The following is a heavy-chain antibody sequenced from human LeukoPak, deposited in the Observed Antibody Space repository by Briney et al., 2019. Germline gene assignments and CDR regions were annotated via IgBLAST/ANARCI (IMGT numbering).Heavy chain of an antibody. V-gene: IGHV4-61*01. CDR2: IYYSGTT. Sequence: SETLSLTCTVSGGSVSSSSFYYSWIRQAPGRGLEWYAYIYYSGTTNYNPSLKSRVTISVDTSKNQFSLKLTSVTSADTAVYYCARAQFNILTGYYIPDWGQGILVTVSS. CDR1: GGSVSSSSFY. J-gene: IGHJ4*02. CDR3: ARAQFNILTGYYIPD. D-gene: IGHD3-9*01.